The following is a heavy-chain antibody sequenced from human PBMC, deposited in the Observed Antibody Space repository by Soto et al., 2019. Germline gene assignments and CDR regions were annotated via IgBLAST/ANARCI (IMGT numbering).Heavy chain of an antibody. J-gene: IGHJ4*02. V-gene: IGHV3-21*02. D-gene: IGHD1-26*01. CDR2: ISSSSNYI. CDR1: GFTFSTYT. CDR3: ARVGAYRDFDY. Sequence: EVQLVVSGGGLVKPGGSLRLSCAASGFTFSTYTMSWVRQAPGKGLEWVSSISSSSNYIYYADSVKGRFTISRDNAKNSLYLQMTSLRAEDTAVYYCARVGAYRDFDYWGQGTLVTVSS.